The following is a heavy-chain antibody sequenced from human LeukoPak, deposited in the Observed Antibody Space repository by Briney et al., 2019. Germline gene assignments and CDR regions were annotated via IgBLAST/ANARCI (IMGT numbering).Heavy chain of an antibody. CDR1: GFTFSSYS. Sequence: PGGSLRFSCAASGFTFSSYSMNWVRQAPGKGLEWVSSISSSSTYISYADSVKGRFAISRDNAKNSLYLQLNSLRAEDTAVYYCARGLTGYSELDYWGQGTLVTVSS. D-gene: IGHD3-9*01. V-gene: IGHV3-21*01. J-gene: IGHJ4*02. CDR3: ARGLTGYSELDY. CDR2: ISSSSTYI.